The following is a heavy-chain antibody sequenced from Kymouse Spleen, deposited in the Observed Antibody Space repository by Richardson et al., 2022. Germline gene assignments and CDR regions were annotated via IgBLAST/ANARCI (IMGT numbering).Heavy chain of an antibody. D-gene: IGHD4-11,IGHD4-11*01. CDR2: ISGSGGST. J-gene: IGHJ6*02. CDR1: GFTFSSYA. V-gene: IGHV3-23*04. CDR3: AKDWAVTTRADYGMDV. Sequence: EVQLVESGGGLVQPGGSLRLSCAASGFTFSSYAMSWVRQAPGKGLEWVSAISGSGGSTYYADSVKGRFTISRDNSKNTLYLQMNSLRAEDTAVYYCAKDWAVTTRADYGMDVWGQGTTVTVSS.